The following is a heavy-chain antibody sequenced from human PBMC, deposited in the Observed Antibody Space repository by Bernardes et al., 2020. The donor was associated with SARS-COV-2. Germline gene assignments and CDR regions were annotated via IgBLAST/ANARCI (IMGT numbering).Heavy chain of an antibody. CDR2: ISWNSGSI. D-gene: IGHD3-10*01. J-gene: IGHJ4*02. Sequence: GGSLRLSCAASGFTFDDYAMHWVRQAPGKGLEWVSGISWNSGSIGYADSVKGRFTISRDNAKNSLYLQMNSLRAEDTALYYCAKESSSGSAHFDYWGQGTLVTVSS. CDR3: AKESSSGSAHFDY. V-gene: IGHV3-9*01. CDR1: GFTFDDYA.